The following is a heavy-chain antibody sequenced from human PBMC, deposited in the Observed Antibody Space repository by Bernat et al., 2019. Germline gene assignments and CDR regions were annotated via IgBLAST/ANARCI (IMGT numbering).Heavy chain of an antibody. D-gene: IGHD3-10*01. CDR1: GGSISSYY. CDR2: IYYSGRT. J-gene: IGHJ4*02. V-gene: IGHV4-59*08. Sequence: QVQLQESGPGLVKPSETLSLTCTVSGGSISSYYWSWIRQPPGKGLEWIGYIYYSGRTNYNPSLKSRVTISVDTSKNQFSLKLSSVNAADTAVYYCERHAPGYGSGSPPYYFDYWGQGTLVTVSS. CDR3: ERHAPGYGSGSPPYYFDY.